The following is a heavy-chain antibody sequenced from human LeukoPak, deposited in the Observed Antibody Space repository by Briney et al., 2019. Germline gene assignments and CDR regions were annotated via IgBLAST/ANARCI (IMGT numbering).Heavy chain of an antibody. CDR3: ARDRQYSGSYYGFGFDY. D-gene: IGHD1-26*01. J-gene: IGHJ4*02. V-gene: IGHV3-20*04. Sequence: GESLRLSCAASGFTFDDYGMSWVRQAPGKGLEWVSGINWNGGSTGYADSVKGRFTISRDNAKNSLYLQMNSLRAEDTALYYCARDRQYSGSYYGFGFDYWGQGTLVTVSS. CDR2: INWNGGST. CDR1: GFTFDDYG.